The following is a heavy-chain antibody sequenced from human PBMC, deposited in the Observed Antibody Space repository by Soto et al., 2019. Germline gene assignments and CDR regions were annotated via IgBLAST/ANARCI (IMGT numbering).Heavy chain of an antibody. CDR3: ALPAEGVVHRFDY. V-gene: IGHV3-23*01. Sequence: EVQLLESGGGLVQPGGSLRLSCVASGLTLSSFAMNWVRQVPGKGLEWVSVIKAGDTSTIYADSVKGRFTLSRDNSKNTVYLQMSSLRGVDTAVYYCALPAEGVVHRFDYWGQGTLVSVSS. J-gene: IGHJ4*02. D-gene: IGHD3-3*01. CDR2: IKAGDTST. CDR1: GLTLSSFA.